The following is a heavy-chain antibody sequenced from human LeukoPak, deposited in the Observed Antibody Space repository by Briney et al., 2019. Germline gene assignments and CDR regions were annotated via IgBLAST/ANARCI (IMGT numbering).Heavy chain of an antibody. Sequence: PGGSLRLSCAASGFTVSSNYMSWVRQAPGKGLEWVSVIYSGGSTYYADSVKGRSTISRDNSKNTLYLQMNSLRAEDTAVYYCARGDDYGDYTWIYFDYWGQGTLVTVSS. CDR3: ARGDDYGDYTWIYFDY. CDR2: IYSGGST. D-gene: IGHD4-17*01. V-gene: IGHV3-53*01. J-gene: IGHJ4*02. CDR1: GFTVSSNY.